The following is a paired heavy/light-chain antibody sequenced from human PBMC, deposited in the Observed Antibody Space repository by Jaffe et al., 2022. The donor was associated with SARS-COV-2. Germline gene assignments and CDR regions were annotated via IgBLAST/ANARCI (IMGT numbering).Light chain of an antibody. CDR2: GAS. J-gene: IGKJ3*01. CDR3: QQYNSWPL. Sequence: EIVMTQSPATLSVSPGQRATLSCRASQSVSSNLAWYQQKPGQAPRLLIYGASTRATGIPARFSGSGSGTEFTLTISSLQSDDFAVYYCQQYNSWPLFGPGTKVDIK. V-gene: IGKV3-15*01. CDR1: QSVSSN.
Heavy chain of an antibody. V-gene: IGHV3-9*01. CDR1: GFTFDDYA. Sequence: EVQLVESGGGLVQPGRSLRLSCAASGFTFDDYAMHWVRQSPGKGLEWVSGVSWNSNRIAYADSVKGRFTISRDNAKNSLYLQMNSLRIEDTALYYCAKDRSALGELVDHWGQGSLVTVSS. J-gene: IGHJ5*02. CDR2: VSWNSNRI. D-gene: IGHD3-16*01. CDR3: AKDRSALGELVDH.